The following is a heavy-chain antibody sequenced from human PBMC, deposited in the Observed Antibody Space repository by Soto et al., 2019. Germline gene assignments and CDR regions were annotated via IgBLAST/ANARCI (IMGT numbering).Heavy chain of an antibody. D-gene: IGHD3-16*01. J-gene: IGHJ4*02. CDR3: AFGNLSYYFDY. CDR2: IYYSGST. Sequence: SETLSLTCTVSGGSISSGGYYWSWIRQPPGKGLEWIGYIYYSGSTYYNPSLKSRVTISADTSKNQFSLKLSSVTAEDTAVYHCAFGNLSYYFDYWGQGTPVTVSS. CDR1: GGSISSGGYY. V-gene: IGHV4-30-4*01.